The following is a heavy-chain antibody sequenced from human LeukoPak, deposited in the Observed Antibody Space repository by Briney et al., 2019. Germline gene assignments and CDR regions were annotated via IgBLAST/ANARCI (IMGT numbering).Heavy chain of an antibody. CDR2: IYHSGST. V-gene: IGHV4-30-2*01. J-gene: IGHJ3*02. CDR1: GGSISSGGYS. Sequence: KPSGTLSLTCAVSGGSISSGGYSWSWIRQPPGKGLEWIGYIYHSGSTYYNPSLKSRVTISVDRSKNQFSLKLSSVTAADTAVYYCARAGSRATNDAFDIWGQGTMVTVSS. CDR3: ARAGSRATNDAFDI. D-gene: IGHD1-26*01.